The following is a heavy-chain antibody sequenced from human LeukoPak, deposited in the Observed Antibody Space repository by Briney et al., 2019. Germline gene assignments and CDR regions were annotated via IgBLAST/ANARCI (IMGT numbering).Heavy chain of an antibody. J-gene: IGHJ4*02. CDR2: ISGSGGST. D-gene: IGHD2-15*01. V-gene: IGHV3-23*01. CDR1: GFTFSSYA. Sequence: GGSLRLSCAASGFTFSSYAMSWVRQAPGKGLEWVSAISGSGGSTYYADSVKGRFTISRDNSKNTLYLQMNSLRAEDTAVYYCVAAYCSGGSCYSGFDYWGQGTLVTVSS. CDR3: VAAYCSGGSCYSGFDY.